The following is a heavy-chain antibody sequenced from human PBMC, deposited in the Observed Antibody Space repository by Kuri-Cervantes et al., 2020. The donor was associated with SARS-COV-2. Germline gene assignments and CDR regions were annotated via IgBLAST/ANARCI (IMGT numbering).Heavy chain of an antibody. D-gene: IGHD6-13*01. CDR1: GFTFN. J-gene: IGHJ4*02. CDR3: ARGDSSSWLPPFDY. CDR2: ISGSGGST. Sequence: GGSLRLSCAASGFTFNMSWVRQAPGKGLEWVSAISGSGGSTYYADSVKGRFTISRHNSKNTLYLQMNSLRAEDTAVYYCARGDSSSWLPPFDYWGQGTLVTVSS. V-gene: IGHV3-23*01.